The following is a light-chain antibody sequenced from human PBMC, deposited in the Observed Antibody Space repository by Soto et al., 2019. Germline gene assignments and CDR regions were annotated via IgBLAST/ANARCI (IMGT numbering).Light chain of an antibody. V-gene: IGLV2-23*01. CDR2: EGN. Sequence: QSALTQPASVSGSPGQSITISCTGASSDVLSYDDVSWYQHQPGKAPKLIIYEGNKRPSGVSNRFSGPRSGNMASLTISGLQAEDEADYYCCSYVCSNSWVFGGGTQLTVL. J-gene: IGLJ3*02. CDR3: CSYVCSNSWV. CDR1: SSDVLSYDD.